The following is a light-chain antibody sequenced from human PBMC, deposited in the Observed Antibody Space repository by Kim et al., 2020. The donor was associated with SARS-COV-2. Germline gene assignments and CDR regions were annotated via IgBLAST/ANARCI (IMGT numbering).Light chain of an antibody. J-gene: IGKJ4*02. CDR2: SIS. V-gene: IGKV1-12*01. CDR3: QQANNFPLT. CDR1: QSFRRW. Sequence: AFLGDRVPITGRASQSFRRWLAWYKQQPDKAPIRLIYSISTLHSDVPSRFSGSVSVTEFSLTIRGLLPEDFSTDYCQQANNFPLTFGGGTKVDI.